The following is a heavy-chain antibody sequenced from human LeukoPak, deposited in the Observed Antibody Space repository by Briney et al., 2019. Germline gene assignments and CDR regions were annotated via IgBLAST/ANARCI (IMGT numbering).Heavy chain of an antibody. CDR3: ARVLSGSWDWFDP. D-gene: IGHD3-22*01. CDR2: ISGNTGAT. V-gene: IGHV3-23*01. Sequence: GGSLRLSCAASGFTFKNFVMTWVRQAPGQGLDWVSAISGNTGATYYADSVKGRFTISRDNSKNTLYLQMNSLRAEDTAVYYCARVLSGSWDWFDPWGQGTLVTVSS. CDR1: GFTFKNFV. J-gene: IGHJ5*02.